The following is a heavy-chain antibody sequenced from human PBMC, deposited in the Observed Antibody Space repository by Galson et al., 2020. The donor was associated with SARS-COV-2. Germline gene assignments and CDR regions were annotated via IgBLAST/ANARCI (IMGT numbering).Heavy chain of an antibody. CDR3: TRDDFWSGYYRD. CDR1: GFTFGDYA. CDR2: IRSKAYGGTT. Sequence: GEYLKISCTASGFTFGDYAMSWFRQAPGKGLEWVGFIRSKAYGGTTEYAASVKGRFTISRDDSKSIAYLQMNSLKTEDTAVYYCTRDDFWSGYYRDWGQGTLVTVSS. V-gene: IGHV3-49*03. D-gene: IGHD3-3*01. J-gene: IGHJ4*02.